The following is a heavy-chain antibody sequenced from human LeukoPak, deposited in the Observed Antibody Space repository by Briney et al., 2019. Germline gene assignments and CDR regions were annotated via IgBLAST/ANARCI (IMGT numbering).Heavy chain of an antibody. CDR1: GFTFSNHW. Sequence: GGSLRLSCAASGFTFSNHWMHWVRQAPGKGLVWVSRIKSDGSSTTYADSVKGRFTISRDNARNTLYLQMNSLRAEDSAVYYCARYYYDSSRGAYWGQGTLVTVSS. V-gene: IGHV3-74*01. J-gene: IGHJ4*02. D-gene: IGHD3-22*01. CDR2: IKSDGSST. CDR3: ARYYYDSSRGAY.